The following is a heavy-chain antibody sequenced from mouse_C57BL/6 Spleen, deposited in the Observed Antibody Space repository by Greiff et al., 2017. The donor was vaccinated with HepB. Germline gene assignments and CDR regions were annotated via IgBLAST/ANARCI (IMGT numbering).Heavy chain of an antibody. V-gene: IGHV1-55*01. Sequence: QVQLQQPGAELVKPGASVKMSCKASGYTFTSYWITWVKQRPGQGLEWIGDIYPGSGSTNYNEKFKRKATLTVDTSSSTAYMQLSSLTSEDSAVYYCARLGLGDGYSFDYWGQGTTLTVSS. D-gene: IGHD2-3*01. CDR2: IYPGSGST. CDR1: GYTFTSYW. CDR3: ARLGLGDGYSFDY. J-gene: IGHJ2*01.